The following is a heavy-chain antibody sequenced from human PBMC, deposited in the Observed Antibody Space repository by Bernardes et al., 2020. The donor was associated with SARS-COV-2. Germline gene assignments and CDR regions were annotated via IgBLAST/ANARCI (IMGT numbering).Heavy chain of an antibody. J-gene: IGHJ6*03. CDR2: TYYSGST. Sequence: SETLSLTCTVSGGSISSYYWSWIRQPPGKGLVWIGYTYYSGSTNYNPSRKSRVTISVATAKKQFSLKLSPVTAADTAVYYCARDSGAVTNDYYYYMGVGGKGTTVTVSS. V-gene: IGHV4-59*01. CDR1: GGSISSYY. CDR3: ARDSGAVTNDYYYYMGV. D-gene: IGHD2-8*01.